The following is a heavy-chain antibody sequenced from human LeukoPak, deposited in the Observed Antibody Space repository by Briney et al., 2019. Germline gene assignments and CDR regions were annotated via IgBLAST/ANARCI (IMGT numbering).Heavy chain of an antibody. J-gene: IGHJ4*02. Sequence: SETLSLTCTVSGGSISSYYWSWIRQPPGKGLEWIGYIYYSGSTNYNPSLKSRVTISVDTSKNQFSLKLTSVTAADTAVFYCAGTQHGELDYWGQGALVTVSS. CDR2: IYYSGST. CDR3: AGTQHGELDY. V-gene: IGHV4-59*12. CDR1: GGSISSYY. D-gene: IGHD7-27*01.